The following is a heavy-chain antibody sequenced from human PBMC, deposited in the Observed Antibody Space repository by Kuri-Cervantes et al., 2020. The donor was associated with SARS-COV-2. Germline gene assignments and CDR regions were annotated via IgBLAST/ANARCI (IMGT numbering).Heavy chain of an antibody. CDR3: ARDQRPFKAGMDV. CDR2: IPYDGSTK. V-gene: IGHV3-30-3*01. Sequence: GESLKISCAVSGLTFSSYAMYWVREAPGKGLEWVAVIPYDGSTKYYANSVKCRFTISRDNSKNTLWLQMNRLRPEDTAVYYCARDQRPFKAGMDVWGHGTTVTVSS. J-gene: IGHJ6*02. CDR1: GLTFSSYA.